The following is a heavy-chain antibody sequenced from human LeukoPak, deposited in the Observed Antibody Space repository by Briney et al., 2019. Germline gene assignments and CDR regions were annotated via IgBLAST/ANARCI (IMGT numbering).Heavy chain of an antibody. D-gene: IGHD3-3*01. J-gene: IGHJ4*02. Sequence: PGGSLRLSCAASGFTFSSYSINWVRQAPGKGLEWVSSISTSSSDIYYADSVKGRFTISRDNAKNSLYLQMNSLRAEDTAVYYCARDSNYNFWSGLGSYFDYWGQGTLVTVSS. CDR2: ISTSSSDI. V-gene: IGHV3-21*06. CDR3: ARDSNYNFWSGLGSYFDY. CDR1: GFTFSSYS.